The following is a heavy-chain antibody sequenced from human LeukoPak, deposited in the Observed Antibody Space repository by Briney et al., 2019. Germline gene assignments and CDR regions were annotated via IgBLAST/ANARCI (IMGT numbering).Heavy chain of an antibody. J-gene: IGHJ4*02. CDR2: ISGSGGST. CDR3: AKHIYCGAGSCYHFDY. V-gene: IGHV3-23*01. Sequence: PGGSLRLSCAASGFSFSTYAMSWVRQAPGMGLEWVSGISGSGGSTYYADSVKGRFTISRDNSKNTLYLQMDSLRVEDTAVYYCAKHIYCGAGSCYHFDYWGQGTLVTVSS. D-gene: IGHD2-15*01. CDR1: GFSFSTYA.